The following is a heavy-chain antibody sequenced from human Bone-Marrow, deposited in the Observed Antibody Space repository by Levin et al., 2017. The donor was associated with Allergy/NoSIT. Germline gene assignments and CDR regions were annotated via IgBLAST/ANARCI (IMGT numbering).Heavy chain of an antibody. CDR1: GFTFSSYS. V-gene: IGHV3-48*04. Sequence: GGSLRLSCAASGFTFSSYSMNWVRQAPGKGLEWVSYISSSSSTIYYADSVKGRFTISRDNAKNSLYLQMNSLRAEDTAVYYCARGLYDILTGYFRIGSDAFDIWGQGTMVTVSS. D-gene: IGHD3-9*01. CDR3: ARGLYDILTGYFRIGSDAFDI. CDR2: ISSSSSTI. J-gene: IGHJ3*02.